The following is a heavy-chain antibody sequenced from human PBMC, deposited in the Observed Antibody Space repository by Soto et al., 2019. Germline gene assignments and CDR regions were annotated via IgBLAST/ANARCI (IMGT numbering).Heavy chain of an antibody. V-gene: IGHV5-51*01. CDR2: IYPGDSDT. CDR3: ALSGAAAGPFDY. J-gene: IGHJ4*02. Sequence: PGESLKISCKGSRNSFTSSWIGWVRQMPGKGLEWMGIIYPGDSDTRYSPSFQGQVTISADKSISTAYLQWSSLKASDTAMYYCALSGAAAGPFDYWGQGTLLTVSS. D-gene: IGHD6-13*01. CDR1: RNSFTSSW.